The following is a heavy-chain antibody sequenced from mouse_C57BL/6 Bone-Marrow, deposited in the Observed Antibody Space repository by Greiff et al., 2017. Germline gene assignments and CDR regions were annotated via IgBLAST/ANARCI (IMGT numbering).Heavy chain of an antibody. V-gene: IGHV1-59*01. J-gene: IGHJ1*03. D-gene: IGHD2-5*01. Sequence: VQLQQPGAELVRPGTSVKLSCKASGYTFTSYWMHWVKQRPGQGLEWIGVIEPSDSDTHYNQKFKGKATLTVDTSSSTAYMQLSSLTSEDSAVYSWARVPYSNFYYWYFDVWGTGTTVTVSS. CDR3: ARVPYSNFYYWYFDV. CDR1: GYTFTSYW. CDR2: IEPSDSDT.